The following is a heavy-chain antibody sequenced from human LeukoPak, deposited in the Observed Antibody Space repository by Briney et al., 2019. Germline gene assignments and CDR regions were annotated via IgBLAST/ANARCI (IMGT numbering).Heavy chain of an antibody. Sequence: GGSLRLSCSASGFTLSSYIMNWVRQAPGKGLEWVSSISSSSSCIYYADSVHGGFTISRNNTKNSLYLQMNSLRAEDTAVYYCARGAHDSSGTWGQGTLVTVSS. CDR2: ISSSSSCI. V-gene: IGHV3-21*01. CDR1: GFTLSSYI. CDR3: ARGAHDSSGT. J-gene: IGHJ5*02. D-gene: IGHD3-22*01.